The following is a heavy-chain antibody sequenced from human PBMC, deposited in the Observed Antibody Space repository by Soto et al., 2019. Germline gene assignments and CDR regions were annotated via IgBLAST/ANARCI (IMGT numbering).Heavy chain of an antibody. CDR2: VFYSGGT. V-gene: IGHV4-39*02. CDR1: GGSISSSRYY. J-gene: IGHJ6*02. D-gene: IGHD2-15*01. Sequence: PSETLSLTCTVSGGSISSSRYYWDWIRQPPGKGLEWIGNVFYSGGTDYNPSLKSRITVSVDTSKNQFSLKLSSVTAADTAVYYCARDRRYCSGGSCHYGMDAWGQGTTVTVSS. CDR3: ARDRRYCSGGSCHYGMDA.